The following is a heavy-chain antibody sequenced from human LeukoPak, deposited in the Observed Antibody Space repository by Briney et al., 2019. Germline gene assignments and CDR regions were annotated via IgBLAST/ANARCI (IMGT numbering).Heavy chain of an antibody. CDR1: GYTLTELS. Sequence: ASVKVSRMVSGYTLTELSMHWVRQAPGEGLEWMGGFDPEDGETIYAQKFQGRVTMTEDTSTDTAYMELSSLRSEDTAVYYCATGETSTLYYYGMDVWGQGTTVTVSS. D-gene: IGHD1-26*01. CDR2: FDPEDGET. J-gene: IGHJ6*02. V-gene: IGHV1-24*01. CDR3: ATGETSTLYYYGMDV.